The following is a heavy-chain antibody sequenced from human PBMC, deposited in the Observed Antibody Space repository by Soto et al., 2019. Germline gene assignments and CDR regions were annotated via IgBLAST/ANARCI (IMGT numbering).Heavy chain of an antibody. CDR2: INAGNGNT. V-gene: IGHV1-3*01. Sequence: ASVKVSCKASGYTFTSYAMHWVRQAPGQRLEWMGWINAGNGNTKYSQKFQGRVTITRDTSASTAYMELSSLRSEDTAVYYCARVHFWSGYYYYFDYWGQGTLVTVSS. J-gene: IGHJ4*02. CDR3: ARVHFWSGYYYYFDY. D-gene: IGHD3-3*01. CDR1: GYTFTSYA.